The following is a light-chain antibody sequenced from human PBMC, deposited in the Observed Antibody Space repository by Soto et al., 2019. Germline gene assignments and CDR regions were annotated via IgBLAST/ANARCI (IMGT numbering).Light chain of an antibody. CDR2: DVS. Sequence: QPASVSGSPGQSITISCTGTSSDVGGYNYVSWYQQHPGKAPKLMIYDVSNRPSGVSNRFYGSKSGNTASLTISGLQAEDEADYYCSSYTSSSTPYVFGTGTKVTVL. V-gene: IGLV2-14*01. CDR3: SSYTSSSTPYV. CDR1: SSDVGGYNY. J-gene: IGLJ1*01.